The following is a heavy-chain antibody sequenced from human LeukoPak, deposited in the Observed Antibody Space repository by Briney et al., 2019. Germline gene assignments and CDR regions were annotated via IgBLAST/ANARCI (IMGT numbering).Heavy chain of an antibody. CDR3: ARGLKRRVVVAATNPRGAFDI. J-gene: IGHJ3*02. CDR1: GGSFSGYC. V-gene: IGHV4-34*01. CDR2: INHSVGT. Sequence: SETLSLTCAVYGGSFSGYCWSWIRQPPGKGLGWIGEINHSVGTNYNPSLKRRVTISVDTSKNQFSLKLSSVTAADTAVYYCARGLKRRVVVAATNPRGAFDIWGQGTMVTVSS. D-gene: IGHD2-15*01.